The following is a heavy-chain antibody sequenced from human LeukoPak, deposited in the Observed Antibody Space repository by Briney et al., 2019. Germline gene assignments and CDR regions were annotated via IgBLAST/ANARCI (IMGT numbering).Heavy chain of an antibody. CDR2: INAGNGNT. Sequence: ASVKVSCKASGYTFTSYAMHWVRQAPGQRLEWMGWINAGNGNTKYSQEFQGRVTITRDTSASTAYMELSSLRAEDTAVYYCARGYGSGTMGYWGQGTLVTVSS. J-gene: IGHJ4*02. CDR3: ARGYGSGTMGY. D-gene: IGHD3-10*01. CDR1: GYTFTSYA. V-gene: IGHV1-3*03.